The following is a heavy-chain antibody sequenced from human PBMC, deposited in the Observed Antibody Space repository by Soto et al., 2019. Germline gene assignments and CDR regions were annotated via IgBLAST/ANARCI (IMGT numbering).Heavy chain of an antibody. V-gene: IGHV1-69*01. CDR1: GGTPSNSA. D-gene: IGHD3-22*01. CDR2: IIPVFGLV. J-gene: IGHJ6*02. CDR3: AGGRIVVVGSRAYYGMDV. Sequence: QVHLLLPSGAEVKKPGSSVKVSCKASGGTPSNSAISWVRQAPGHGLEWMGGIIPVFGLVKYAQNFQGRVTITADESTNTAYMELSSLRPEDTAVYYCAGGRIVVVGSRAYYGMDVWGQGTTVTVSS.